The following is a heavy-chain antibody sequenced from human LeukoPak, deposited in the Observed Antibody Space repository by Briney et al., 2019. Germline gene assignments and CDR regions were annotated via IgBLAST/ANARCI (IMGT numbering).Heavy chain of an antibody. V-gene: IGHV3-30-3*01. J-gene: IGHJ3*02. CDR2: IASDGSHT. D-gene: IGHD3-10*01. CDR1: GFTFITYF. Sequence: GGSLGLSWAASGFTFITYFMHWVRQHPGKGLEWVAVIASDGSHTIYVESVKGRFTISRDNSKNTLYLQMNSLRAEDTAVYFCARERQDTIVHSGAFDIWGQGTMVTVSS. CDR3: ARERQDTIVHSGAFDI.